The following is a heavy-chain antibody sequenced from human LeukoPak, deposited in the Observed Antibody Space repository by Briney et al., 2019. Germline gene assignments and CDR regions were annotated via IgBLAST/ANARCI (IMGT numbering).Heavy chain of an antibody. V-gene: IGHV4-39*07. CDR2: IYHSGST. J-gene: IGHJ1*01. CDR3: ATIAAAGNFQH. Sequence: PSETLSLTCTVSGGSISSSTYYWGWIRQPPGKGLEWIGEIYHSGSTNYNPSLKSRVTISVDKSKNQFSLKLSSVTASDTAVYYCATIAAAGNFQHWGQGTLVTVSS. CDR1: GGSISSSTYY. D-gene: IGHD6-13*01.